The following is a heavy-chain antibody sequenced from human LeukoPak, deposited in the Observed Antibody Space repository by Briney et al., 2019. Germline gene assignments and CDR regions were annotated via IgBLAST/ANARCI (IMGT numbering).Heavy chain of an antibody. CDR3: AREPPPFDYGDYADAFDI. CDR2: IYYSGST. D-gene: IGHD4-17*01. CDR1: GGSISSYY. V-gene: IGHV4-59*01. Sequence: SETLSLTCTVSGGSISSYYWSWIRQPPGKGLEWIGYIYYSGSTNYNPSLKSRVTISVDTSKNQFSLKLSSVTAADTAVYYCAREPPPFDYGDYADAFDIWGQGKMVTVSS. J-gene: IGHJ3*02.